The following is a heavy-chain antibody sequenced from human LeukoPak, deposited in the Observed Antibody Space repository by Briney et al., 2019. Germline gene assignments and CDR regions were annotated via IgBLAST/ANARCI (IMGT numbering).Heavy chain of an antibody. D-gene: IGHD6-19*01. CDR3: ARDPSGIAVAGTSPFDY. V-gene: IGHV4-39*07. CDR2: IYYSGST. J-gene: IGHJ4*02. CDR1: GGSISSSSYY. Sequence: SETLSLTCTVSGGSISSSSYYWGWIRQPPGKGLEWIGSIYYSGSTYYNPPLKSRVTISVDTSKNQFSLKLSSVTAADTAVYYCARDPSGIAVAGTSPFDYWGQGTLVTVSS.